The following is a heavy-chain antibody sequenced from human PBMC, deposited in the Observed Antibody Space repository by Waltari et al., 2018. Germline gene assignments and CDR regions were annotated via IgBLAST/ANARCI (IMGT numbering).Heavy chain of an antibody. J-gene: IGHJ5*02. D-gene: IGHD3-10*01. CDR3: ARDTIFYGSGSYDP. CDR2: ISSKSTYI. Sequence: QLVASGGGLVKPGSSLRLSCAASGFSFEDYNMHWLRRAPGKGLEWVSSISSKSTYIYYADSVRGRFSISRDNAENSLFLQMNNLRGEDTAVYYCARDTIFYGSGSYDPWGQGTRVTVSS. V-gene: IGHV3-21*01. CDR1: GFSFEDYN.